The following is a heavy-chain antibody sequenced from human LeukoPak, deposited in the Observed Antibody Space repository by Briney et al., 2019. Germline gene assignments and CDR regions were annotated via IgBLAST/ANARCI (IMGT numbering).Heavy chain of an antibody. CDR3: ARAWGETETSIWFGELLSLYYFDY. J-gene: IGHJ4*02. Sequence: GGSLRLSCAASGFTFSSYGMHWVRQAPGKGLEWVAVISYDGSNKYYADSVKGRFTISRDNSKNTLYLQMNSLRAEDTAVYYCARAWGETETSIWFGELLSLYYFDYWGQGTLVTVSS. CDR1: GFTFSSYG. D-gene: IGHD3-10*01. CDR2: ISYDGSNK. V-gene: IGHV3-30*03.